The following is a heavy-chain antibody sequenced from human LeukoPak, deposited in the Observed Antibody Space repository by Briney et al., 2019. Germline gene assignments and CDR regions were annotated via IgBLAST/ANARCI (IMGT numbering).Heavy chain of an antibody. CDR1: GGSVTSTNW. CDR3: AREGGFSRPLGY. V-gene: IGHV4-4*02. J-gene: IGHJ4*02. Sequence: SGTLSLTCGVSGGSVTSTNWWTWVRQPPGKVLEWIWEVHLDGRTNYNPSLKSRLTMSVDLSENHISLKLTSVTAADTAVYYCAREGGFSRPLGYSGQGTLVTVYS. CDR2: VHLDGRT. D-gene: IGHD3-3*01.